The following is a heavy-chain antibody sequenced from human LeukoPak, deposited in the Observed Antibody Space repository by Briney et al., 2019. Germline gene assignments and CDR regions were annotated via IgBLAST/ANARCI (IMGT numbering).Heavy chain of an antibody. J-gene: IGHJ6*02. D-gene: IGHD2-2*01. CDR2: IYSGGST. CDR1: GFTVSSNY. V-gene: IGHV3-53*04. CDR3: AATSVVVPASYYYYGMDV. Sequence: GGSLRLSCAASGFTVSSNYMSWVRQAPGKGLEWVSVIYSGGSTYYADSVKGRFTISRHNSKNTLYLQMNSLRAEDTAVYYCAATSVVVPASYYYYGMDVWGQGTTVTVSS.